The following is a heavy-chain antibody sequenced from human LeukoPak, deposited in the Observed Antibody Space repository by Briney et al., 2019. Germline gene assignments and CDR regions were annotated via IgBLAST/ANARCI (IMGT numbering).Heavy chain of an antibody. J-gene: IGHJ4*02. V-gene: IGHV3-21*01. CDR3: ARDRPTGASRLFVVQ. CDR1: GFTFSSYS. D-gene: IGHD3-3*01. CDR2: MSSGSRYI. Sequence: GGSLRLSCAASGFTFSSYSMTWVRQAPGKGLEWVSSMSSGSRYIYYADSVRGRFTISRDNAKNSLYLLMNSLRVEDTAVYYCARDRPTGASRLFVVQWGQGTLATVSS.